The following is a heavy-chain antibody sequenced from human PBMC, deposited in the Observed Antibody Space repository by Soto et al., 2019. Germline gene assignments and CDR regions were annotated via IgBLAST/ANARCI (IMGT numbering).Heavy chain of an antibody. Sequence: SVKVSCKASGGTFSSYAISWVRQAPGQGLEWMGGIIPIFGTANYAQKFQGRVTITADKSTSTAYMELSSLRSEDTAVYYCARVQMATTYFDYWGQGTLVTVSS. J-gene: IGHJ4*02. D-gene: IGHD1-1*01. V-gene: IGHV1-69*06. CDR2: IIPIFGTA. CDR3: ARVQMATTYFDY. CDR1: GGTFSSYA.